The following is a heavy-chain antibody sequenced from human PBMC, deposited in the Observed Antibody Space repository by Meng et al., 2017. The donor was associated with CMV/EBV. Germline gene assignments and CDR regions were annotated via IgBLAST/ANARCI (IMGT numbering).Heavy chain of an antibody. D-gene: IGHD6-13*01. V-gene: IGHV2-5*02. Sequence: QITFKESGPKLVKPTQTLTLTCPFSGFSISTSGVGVGWIRPPQGKALEWLVLIYWDDDKRYSPSLKSRLTITKDTSKNQVVLTMTNMDPVDTDTYYCARIAAYGCFDYWGQGILVTVSS. CDR3: ARIAAYGCFDY. CDR2: IYWDDDK. J-gene: IGHJ4*02. CDR1: GFSISTSGVG.